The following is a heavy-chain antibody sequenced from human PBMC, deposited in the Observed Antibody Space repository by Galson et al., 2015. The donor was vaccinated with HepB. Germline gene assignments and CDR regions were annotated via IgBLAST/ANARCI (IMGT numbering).Heavy chain of an antibody. Sequence: SLRLSCAASGLTLHRYNMNWVRQAPGKGLEWVSSISSGSSYIYYADSVKGRFTISRDNSKNTLYLQMNSLRAEDTAVYYCAKGKYYDVLTGYYPFDYWGQGNLVTVSS. CDR1: GLTLHRYN. D-gene: IGHD3-9*01. CDR2: ISSGSSYI. CDR3: AKGKYYDVLTGYYPFDY. J-gene: IGHJ4*02. V-gene: IGHV3-21*04.